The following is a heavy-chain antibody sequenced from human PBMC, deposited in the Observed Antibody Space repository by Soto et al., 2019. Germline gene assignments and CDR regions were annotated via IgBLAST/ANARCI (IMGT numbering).Heavy chain of an antibody. V-gene: IGHV4-34*01. J-gene: IGHJ4*02. CDR3: ARGGEWELFDY. D-gene: IGHD1-26*01. CDR1: GGSFSGYY. CDR2: INHSGST. Sequence: SETLSLTCAVYGGSFSGYYWSWIRQPPGKGLEWIGEINHSGSTNYNPSLKSRVTISVDTTKIQFSLKLSSVTAADTSVYYCARGGEWELFDYWGQGTLVTVSS.